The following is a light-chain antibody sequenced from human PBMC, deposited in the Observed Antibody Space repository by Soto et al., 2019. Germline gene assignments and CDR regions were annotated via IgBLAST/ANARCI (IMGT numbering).Light chain of an antibody. CDR3: QQRYNWPNT. Sequence: EIVLTQSPATLSLSPGERATLSCRASQSVGTYLAWYQHNPGQAPRLLIYDASNRATGIPARFSGSGSGTDFTLTISSPVPEEFAVYYCQQRYNWPNTLGQGTKLEIK. CDR1: QSVGTY. J-gene: IGKJ2*01. V-gene: IGKV3-11*01. CDR2: DAS.